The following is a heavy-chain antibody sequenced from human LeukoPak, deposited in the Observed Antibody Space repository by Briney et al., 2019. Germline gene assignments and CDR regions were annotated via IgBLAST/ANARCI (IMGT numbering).Heavy chain of an antibody. V-gene: IGHV3-21*01. J-gene: IGHJ4*02. CDR2: INKGGTFI. D-gene: IGHD3-22*01. CDR1: GFTFRDYT. CDR3: ARDETYDYESNGYLDF. Sequence: GGSLRLSCAASGFTFRDYTMNWVRQSPGKGLEWVSAINKGGTFIKYADSVKGRFVVSRDNAKNLLFLQMNSLRAEDTAIYYCARDETYDYESNGYLDFWGQGTVVTVSS.